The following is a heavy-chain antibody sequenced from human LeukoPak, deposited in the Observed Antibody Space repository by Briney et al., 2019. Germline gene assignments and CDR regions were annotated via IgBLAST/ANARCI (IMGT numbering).Heavy chain of an antibody. J-gene: IGHJ6*03. CDR2: IYPGDSDT. Sequence: GESLKISCKGSGYSFTSYWIGWVRQMPGKGLEWMGIIYPGDSDTRYSPSFQGHVTISADKSISTAYLQWSSLKASDTAMYYCARHAPTYSSSFYYYMDVWGKGTTVTVSS. CDR1: GYSFTSYW. D-gene: IGHD6-6*01. V-gene: IGHV5-51*01. CDR3: ARHAPTYSSSFYYYMDV.